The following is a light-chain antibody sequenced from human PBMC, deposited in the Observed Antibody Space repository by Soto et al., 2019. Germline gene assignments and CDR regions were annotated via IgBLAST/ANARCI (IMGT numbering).Light chain of an antibody. CDR2: SNN. V-gene: IGLV1-44*01. CDR1: SSNIGSNT. J-gene: IGLJ3*02. CDR3: SSYTSSSPWV. Sequence: QSVLTQPPSASGTPGQRVTISCSGSSSNIGSNTVNWYQQLPGTAPKLLIYSNNQRPSGVPDRFSGSKSGNTASLTISGLQAEDEADYYCSSYTSSSPWVFGGGTKVTVL.